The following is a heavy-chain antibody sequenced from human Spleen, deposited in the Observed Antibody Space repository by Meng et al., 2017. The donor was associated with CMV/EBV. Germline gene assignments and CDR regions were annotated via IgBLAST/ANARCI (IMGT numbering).Heavy chain of an antibody. V-gene: IGHV3-33*01. Sequence: SGVNFNRHGMHWVRQAPGKGLEWVAVIWYDGSKKYYVDSVKGRFTISRDNSKNTVYLQMNSLRADDTAVYYCARDSPPHSSGDYLEYWGQGTLVTVSS. J-gene: IGHJ4*02. CDR3: ARDSPPHSSGDYLEY. CDR1: GVNFNRHG. CDR2: IWYDGSKK. D-gene: IGHD3-22*01.